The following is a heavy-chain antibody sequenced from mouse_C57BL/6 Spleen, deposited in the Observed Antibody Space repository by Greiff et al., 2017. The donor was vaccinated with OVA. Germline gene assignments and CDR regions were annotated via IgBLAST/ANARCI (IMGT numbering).Heavy chain of an antibody. Sequence: VQLQQSGPELVKPGASVKISCKASGYAFSSSWMNWVKQRPGKGLEWIGRIYPGDGDTNYNGKFKGKATLTADKSSSTAYMQISSLTSEDSAVYFCAKGAMDYWGQGTSVTVSS. J-gene: IGHJ4*01. CDR3: AKGAMDY. CDR2: IYPGDGDT. V-gene: IGHV1-82*01. CDR1: GYAFSSSW.